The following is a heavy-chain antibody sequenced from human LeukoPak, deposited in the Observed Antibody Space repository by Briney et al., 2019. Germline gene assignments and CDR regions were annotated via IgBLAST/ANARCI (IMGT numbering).Heavy chain of an antibody. D-gene: IGHD6-19*01. J-gene: IGHJ4*02. V-gene: IGHV3-21*01. CDR2: ITSSGSYI. Sequence: TGGSLRLSCAASGFTFSSYAMSWVRQAPGKGPEWVSSITSSGSYIYYADSVKGRFTISRDNAKDSLYLQMNSLRAEDTAVYYCARDRQQWLIRGGDHWGQGTLVTVSS. CDR1: GFTFSSYA. CDR3: ARDRQQWLIRGGDH.